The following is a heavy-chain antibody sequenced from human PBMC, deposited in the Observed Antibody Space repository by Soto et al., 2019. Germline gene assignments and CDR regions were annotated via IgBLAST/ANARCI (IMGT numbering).Heavy chain of an antibody. V-gene: IGHV1-18*01. CDR1: GYTFTNYG. CDR3: AREWNDCSTGMCYVSYYYHGMDV. CDR2: ISVYNGKT. J-gene: IGHJ6*01. D-gene: IGHD2-2*01. Sequence: QVQLVQSGAEVKEPGASVRVSCETSGYTFTNYGISWLRQAPGQGLEWMGWISVYNGKTKYAQKFQGRVTMTTDTSTNPGYMELRSLRSADTAVYYCAREWNDCSTGMCYVSYYYHGMDVWGQGTTVTVSS.